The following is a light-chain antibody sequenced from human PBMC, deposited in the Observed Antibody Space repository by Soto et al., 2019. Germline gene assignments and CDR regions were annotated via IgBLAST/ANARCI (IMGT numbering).Light chain of an antibody. CDR2: GAS. V-gene: IGKV3-15*01. CDR1: QSVSGK. J-gene: IGKJ1*01. Sequence: EVVMTQSPATLSVSPGERATLSCRASQSVSGKLAWYQQKPGQAPRLLIYGASTRATGIPARFSGSGSGTEFTLIISSLQPEDFAVYYCQQYNNWPPWTFGQGTTVEIK. CDR3: QQYNNWPPWT.